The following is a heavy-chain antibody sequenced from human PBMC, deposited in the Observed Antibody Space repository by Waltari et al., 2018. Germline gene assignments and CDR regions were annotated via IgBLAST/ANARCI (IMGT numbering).Heavy chain of an antibody. V-gene: IGHV3-53*01. Sequence: EVQLVESGGGVMQPGGSLRLSCAASGFTVSNHYMSVVRQAPGKGLEWVSVIYSGGTTHYADSVKGRFTISRDNSKTTLYLQMNSLRAEDTAVYYCARGAPRDWGQGTLVTVSS. CDR1: GFTVSNHY. J-gene: IGHJ4*02. CDR2: IYSGGTT. CDR3: ARGAPRD.